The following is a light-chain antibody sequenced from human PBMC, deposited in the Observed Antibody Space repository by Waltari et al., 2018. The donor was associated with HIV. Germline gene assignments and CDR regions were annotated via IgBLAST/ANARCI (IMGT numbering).Light chain of an antibody. CDR2: GAS. CDR3: QQYSNWLTYT. CDR1: QSVSSN. J-gene: IGKJ2*01. V-gene: IGKV3-15*01. Sequence: EIVMTQSPDPLSVSPGERATLSCRASQSVSSNLAWYQQKPGQAPRLLMYGASTRATGIPARFSGSGSGTEFTLTISGLQSEDFAVYYCQQYSNWLTYTFGQGTKLEIK.